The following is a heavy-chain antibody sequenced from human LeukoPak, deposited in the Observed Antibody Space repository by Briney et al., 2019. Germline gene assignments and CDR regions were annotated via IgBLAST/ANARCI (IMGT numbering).Heavy chain of an antibody. J-gene: IGHJ4*02. CDR3: ARAPSYDSWLPLDY. CDR2: ISSNGGST. CDR1: GFTFSSYA. V-gene: IGHV3-64*01. D-gene: IGHD3-3*01. Sequence: GGSLRLSCAASGFTFSSYAMHWVRQAPGKGLEYVSAISSNGGSTYYANSVKGRFTISRDNSKNTLYLQMGSLRAEDMAVYYCARAPSYDSWLPLDYWGQGTLVTVSS.